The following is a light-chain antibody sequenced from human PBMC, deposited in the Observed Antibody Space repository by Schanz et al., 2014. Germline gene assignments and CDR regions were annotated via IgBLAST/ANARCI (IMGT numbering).Light chain of an antibody. CDR1: QRIGTD. V-gene: IGKV3-20*01. J-gene: IGKJ1*01. CDR3: QQYGSSPWT. CDR2: GAS. Sequence: EIVLTQSPATLSLSPGERAILSCRASQRIGTDLAWYQQKPGQPPRLLVYGASSRATGIPDRFSGSGSGIDFTLTISRLEPEDFAVYYCQQYGSSPWTFGQGTKVEIK.